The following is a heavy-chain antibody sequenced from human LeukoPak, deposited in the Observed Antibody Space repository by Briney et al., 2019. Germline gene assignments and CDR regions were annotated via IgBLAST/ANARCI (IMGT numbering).Heavy chain of an antibody. D-gene: IGHD5-24*01. J-gene: IGHJ3*02. CDR3: ARKYVEMASIDI. CDR2: IYYSGST. Sequence: PSETLSLTCTVSGYSISTGYYWDWIRQPPGKGLEWIGSIYYSGSTYYNPSLKSRVTISVDTSKNQFSLKLSSVTAADTAVYYCARKYVEMASIDIWGQGTMVTVSS. V-gene: IGHV4-38-2*02. CDR1: GYSISTGYY.